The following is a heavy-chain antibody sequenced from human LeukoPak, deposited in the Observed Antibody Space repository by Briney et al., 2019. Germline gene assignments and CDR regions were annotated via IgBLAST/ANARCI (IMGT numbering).Heavy chain of an antibody. J-gene: IGHJ6*03. CDR1: GFTFSSYW. CDR3: ARSMYSSGWYYYYYYMDV. CDR2: IKQDGSEK. V-gene: IGHV3-7*01. D-gene: IGHD6-19*01. Sequence: GSLRLSCAASGFTFSSYWMSWVRQSPGKGLEWVANIKQDGSEKYYVDSVKGRFTISRDNAKNSLYPQMNSLRAEDTAVYYCARSMYSSGWYYYYYYMDVWGKGTTVTISS.